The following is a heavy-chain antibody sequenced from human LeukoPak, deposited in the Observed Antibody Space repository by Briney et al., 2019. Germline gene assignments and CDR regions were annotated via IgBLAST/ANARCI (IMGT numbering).Heavy chain of an antibody. Sequence: GWSLRLSCAASGFTFSSYWMHWVRQAPAKGLVWVSRINTDGSSTSYADSVKGRFTVSRDNAKNTLYLQMNSLRAEDTAVYYCARDTKMTPDCWGQGTLVTVSS. CDR1: GFTFSSYW. J-gene: IGHJ4*02. CDR3: ARDTKMTPDC. V-gene: IGHV3-74*01. D-gene: IGHD3-3*01. CDR2: INTDGSST.